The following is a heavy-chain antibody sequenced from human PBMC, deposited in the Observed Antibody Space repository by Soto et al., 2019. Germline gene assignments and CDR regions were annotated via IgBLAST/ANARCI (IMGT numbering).Heavy chain of an antibody. V-gene: IGHV4-34*01. CDR1: NGSLSGYS. CDR3: ATGGGFIEGRMVWFDP. D-gene: IGHD6-6*01. J-gene: IGHJ5*02. Sequence: SETLSLTCSVYNGSLSGYSWNWIRQPPGKGLEWIGEINHSGTINYNPSLRSRVTMLVDRSRNQFSLKLRSVTAADTAVYYCATGGGFIEGRMVWFDPWGQGTQVTVSS. CDR2: INHSGTI.